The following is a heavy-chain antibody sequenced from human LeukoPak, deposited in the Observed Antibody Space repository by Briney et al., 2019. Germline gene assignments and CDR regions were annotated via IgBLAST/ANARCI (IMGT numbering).Heavy chain of an antibody. CDR3: AKDEYYDSSGYYRPGYFDY. D-gene: IGHD3-22*01. CDR1: GFTFSSYG. CDR2: ISGSGGST. V-gene: IGHV3-23*01. Sequence: GGSLRLSCAASGFTFSSYGMSWVRQAPGKGLVWVSAISGSGGSTYYADSVKGRFTISRDNSKNTLYLQMNSLRAEDTAVYYCAKDEYYDSSGYYRPGYFDYWGQGTLVTVSS. J-gene: IGHJ4*02.